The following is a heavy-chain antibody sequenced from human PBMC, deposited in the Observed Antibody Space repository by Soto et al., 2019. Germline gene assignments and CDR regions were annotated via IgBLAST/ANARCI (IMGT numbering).Heavy chain of an antibody. D-gene: IGHD3-9*01. CDR1: GYTFTSND. Sequence: QVQLVKSGAEVKKPGSPVKVSCKASGYTFTSNDINWVRQATGQGLEWMGWMNSNSGNTGYAQKCQGRVTMISSTSISTAYIDLSCLSSEDAAVYHCARGPETTVFLYFDSLAPHAWFAPWGQGTLVTDSS. V-gene: IGHV1-8*01. CDR3: ARGPETTVFLYFDSLAPHAWFAP. CDR2: MNSNSGNT. J-gene: IGHJ5*02.